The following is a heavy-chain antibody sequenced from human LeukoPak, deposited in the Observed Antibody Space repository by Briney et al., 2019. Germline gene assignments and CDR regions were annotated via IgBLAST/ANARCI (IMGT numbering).Heavy chain of an antibody. J-gene: IGHJ4*02. D-gene: IGHD2-15*01. CDR1: GGSISSSSYY. Sequence: SETLSLTCTVSGGSISSSSYYWGWIRQPPGKGLEWIGGIYYSGSTYYNPSLKSRVTISVDTSKNQFSLKLSSVTAADTAVYYCARVDCSGGSCSTWFDYWGQGTLVTVSS. CDR2: IYYSGST. V-gene: IGHV4-39*01. CDR3: ARVDCSGGSCSTWFDY.